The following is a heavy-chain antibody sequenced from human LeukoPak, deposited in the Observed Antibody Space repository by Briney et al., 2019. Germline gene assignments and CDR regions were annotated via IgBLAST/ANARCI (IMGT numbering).Heavy chain of an antibody. CDR3: ARDLGHCSGGSCYPYNYFDY. D-gene: IGHD2-15*01. CDR2: TYYRSKWYN. Sequence: SQTLSLTCAISGDSVSSNSAAWNWIRQSPSRGLEWLGRTYYRSKWYNDYAVSVKSRITINPDTSKNQFSLQLNSVTPEDTAVYYCARDLGHCSGGSCYPYNYFDYWGQGTLVTVSS. V-gene: IGHV6-1*01. CDR1: GDSVSSNSAA. J-gene: IGHJ4*02.